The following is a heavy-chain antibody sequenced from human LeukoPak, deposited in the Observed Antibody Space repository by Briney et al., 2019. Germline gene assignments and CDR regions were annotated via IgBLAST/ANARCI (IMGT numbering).Heavy chain of an antibody. J-gene: IGHJ4*02. CDR2: INHSGST. Sequence: PSETLSLTCAVYGGSFSGYYWSWIRQPPGKGLEWIGEINHSGSTNYNPSLKSRVTISVGTSKNQFSLKLSSVTAADTAVYYCASREYSSGFYYFDYWGQGTLVTVSS. CDR1: GGSFSGYY. D-gene: IGHD6-19*01. V-gene: IGHV4-34*01. CDR3: ASREYSSGFYYFDY.